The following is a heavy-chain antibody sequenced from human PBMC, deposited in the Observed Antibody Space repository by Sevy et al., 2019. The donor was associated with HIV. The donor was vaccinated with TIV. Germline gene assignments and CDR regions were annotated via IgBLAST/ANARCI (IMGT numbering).Heavy chain of an antibody. CDR2: ISRDGTSQ. J-gene: IGHJ6*02. D-gene: IGHD3-3*01. Sequence: GGSLRLSCTASGFTFQTFGMHWVRQAPGKGPEWVAVISRDGTSQNYADSVKGRFTISRDNSKNTLYLQMNSLRAEDTALYYCAKDLDEWRATFYYYGMDVWGQGTTVTVSS. CDR1: GFTFQTFG. V-gene: IGHV3-30*18. CDR3: AKDLDEWRATFYYYGMDV.